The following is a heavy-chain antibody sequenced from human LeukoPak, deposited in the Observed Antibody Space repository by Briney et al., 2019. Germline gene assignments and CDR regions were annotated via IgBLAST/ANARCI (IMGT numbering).Heavy chain of an antibody. J-gene: IGHJ4*02. Sequence: PGGSLRLSCAASGFTFSSYGMHWVRQAPGKGLEWVAFIRYDGSNKYYADSVKGRFTISRDNSKNTLYLQMNSLRAEDTAVYYCAKDSNDYVWGSYRLFPLDYWGQGTLVTVSS. V-gene: IGHV3-30*02. CDR2: IRYDGSNK. CDR3: AKDSNDYVWGSYRLFPLDY. CDR1: GFTFSSYG. D-gene: IGHD3-16*02.